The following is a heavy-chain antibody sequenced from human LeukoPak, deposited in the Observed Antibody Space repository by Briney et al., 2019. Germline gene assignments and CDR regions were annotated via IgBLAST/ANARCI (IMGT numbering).Heavy chain of an antibody. V-gene: IGHV1-46*01. D-gene: IGHD2-8*01. CDR1: GYTFTSYY. J-gene: IGHJ4*02. Sequence: ASVKASCKASGYTFTSYYMHWVRQAPGQGLEWMGIINPSGGSTSYAQKFQGRVTMTRDMSTSTVYMELSSLRSEDTAVYYCARDLSCTNGVCYTISQIDYWGQGTLVTVSS. CDR2: INPSGGST. CDR3: ARDLSCTNGVCYTISQIDY.